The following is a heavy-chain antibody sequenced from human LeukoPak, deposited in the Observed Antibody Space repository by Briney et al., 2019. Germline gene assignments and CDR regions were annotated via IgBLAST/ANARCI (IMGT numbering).Heavy chain of an antibody. CDR3: ATYRQVLLPFES. V-gene: IGHV3-23*01. CDR2: ISGSGGST. J-gene: IGHJ4*02. Sequence: GGSLRLSCAASAFTFSSYAMSWVRQAPGKGLEWVSAISGSGGSTYYADSVKGRFTISRDNSKSTLFLQMNSLRAEDTAIYYCATYRQVLLPFESWGQGTLVTVSS. D-gene: IGHD5-18*01. CDR1: AFTFSSYA.